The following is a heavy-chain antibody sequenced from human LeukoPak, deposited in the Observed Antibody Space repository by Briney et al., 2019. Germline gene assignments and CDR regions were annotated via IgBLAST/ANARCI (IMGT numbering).Heavy chain of an antibody. CDR1: GYTFTSSG. V-gene: IGHV1-18*01. D-gene: IGHD5-12*01. CDR3: ARDRRAYSGYEDY. J-gene: IGHJ4*02. Sequence: ASVKVSCKASGYTFTSSGTSWVRQAPGQGLEWMGWINAYSGGTNYAQKLQGRVTMTTDTSTNTAYMELRSLTSDDTAMYYCARDRRAYSGYEDYWGQGTLVTVSS. CDR2: INAYSGGT.